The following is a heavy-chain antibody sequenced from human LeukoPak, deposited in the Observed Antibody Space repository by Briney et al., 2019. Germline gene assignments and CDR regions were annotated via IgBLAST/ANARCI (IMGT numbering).Heavy chain of an antibody. CDR1: RYTFTGYY. V-gene: IGHV1-2*02. CDR3: ARGLTVVTPDDY. Sequence: GASVKVSCKASRYTFTGYYMHWVRQAPGQGLEWMGWINPNSGGTNYAQKFQGRVTMTRNTSISTAYMELSSLRSEDTAVYYCARGLTVVTPDDYWGQGTLVTVSS. J-gene: IGHJ4*02. CDR2: INPNSGGT. D-gene: IGHD4-23*01.